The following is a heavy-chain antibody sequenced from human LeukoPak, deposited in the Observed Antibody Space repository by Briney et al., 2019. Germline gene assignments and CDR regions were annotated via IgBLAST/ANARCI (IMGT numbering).Heavy chain of an antibody. Sequence: SETLSLTCTVSSGSISGYYWSWIRQPPGKGLEWIGQIHYSGGTIYNPSLKSRVTISVDTSKNQFSLKLSSGSAADTAAYYCARHGTGQKAFNIWGQGTMVPVSS. V-gene: IGHV4-59*08. CDR1: SGSISGYY. J-gene: IGHJ3*02. CDR3: ARHGTGQKAFNI. D-gene: IGHD1-14*01. CDR2: IHYSGGT.